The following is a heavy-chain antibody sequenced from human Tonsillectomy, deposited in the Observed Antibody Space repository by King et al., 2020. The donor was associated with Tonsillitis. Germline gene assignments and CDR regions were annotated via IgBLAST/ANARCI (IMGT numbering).Heavy chain of an antibody. J-gene: IGHJ4*02. CDR2: IRNKPAGYTT. CDR1: GFTFSAYF. V-gene: IGHV3-72*01. D-gene: IGHD2-15*01. Sequence: VQLVKSGGGLVQPGGSLTLSCAASGFTFSAYFMDWVRQTPGKGLEWIGRIRNKPAGYTTEYAASVKGRFTISRDDSRNSLYLQMNSLKSDDTAVYYCTKGDCRGGNCYAGDFWGQGTLVTVSS. CDR3: TKGDCRGGNCYAGDF.